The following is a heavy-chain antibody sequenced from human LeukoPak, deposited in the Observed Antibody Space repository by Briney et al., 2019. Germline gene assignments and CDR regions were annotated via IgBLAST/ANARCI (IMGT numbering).Heavy chain of an antibody. Sequence: SETLSLTCAVYGGSFSGYYWSWIRQPPGKGLEWIGEINHSGSTNYNPSLKSRVTISVDTSKKQFSLKLSSVTAADTAVYYCARSSYGAGSKPYWVDYWGQGTLVTVSS. CDR1: GGSFSGYY. CDR3: ARSSYGAGSKPYWVDY. J-gene: IGHJ4*02. D-gene: IGHD3-10*01. V-gene: IGHV4-34*01. CDR2: INHSGST.